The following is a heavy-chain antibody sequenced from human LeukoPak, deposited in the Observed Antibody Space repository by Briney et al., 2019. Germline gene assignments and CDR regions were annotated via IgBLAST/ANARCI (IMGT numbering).Heavy chain of an antibody. Sequence: SETLSLTCTVSGGSISSSSDYWGWIRQPPGKELEWIGSICYSGSTYYNPSVTSRVTISVDPSKNQFSLKLSSVTAPDTAVYYCASFGNTAQLSPRLGMDVRGQGATVTVS. D-gene: IGHD5-18*01. CDR2: ICYSGST. CDR3: ASFGNTAQLSPRLGMDV. V-gene: IGHV4-39*01. CDR1: GGSISSSSDY. J-gene: IGHJ6*02.